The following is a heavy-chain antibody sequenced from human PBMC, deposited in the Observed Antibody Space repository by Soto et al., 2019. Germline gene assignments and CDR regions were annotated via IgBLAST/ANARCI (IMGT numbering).Heavy chain of an antibody. V-gene: IGHV1-3*01. CDR1: GYTFTNDA. D-gene: IGHD6-19*01. Sequence: QVQLVQSGAEVKKPGASVKVSCKTSGYTFTNDAMHWVRQAPGQRLEWMGWINAGNGITKYSQKFQGRVTITRDTSASTAYMELDSLRSEDTAVYYCARDLAVAGYNWFDPWGQGTLVTVSS. CDR2: INAGNGIT. CDR3: ARDLAVAGYNWFDP. J-gene: IGHJ5*02.